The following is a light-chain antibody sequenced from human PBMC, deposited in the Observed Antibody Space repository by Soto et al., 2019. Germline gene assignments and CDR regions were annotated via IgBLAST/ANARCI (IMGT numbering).Light chain of an antibody. CDR1: RSDLGGYNY. J-gene: IGLJ1*01. CDR2: EVT. V-gene: IGLV2-8*01. CDR3: SSYAGSNNYV. Sequence: QSALTQPPSASGSPGQSVTISCTGTRSDLGGYNYVSWYQQHPGKAPKLMIYEVTKRPSGVPDRFSGSKSGNTASLTVSGLQAEDEADYYCSSYAGSNNYVFGTGTKVTVL.